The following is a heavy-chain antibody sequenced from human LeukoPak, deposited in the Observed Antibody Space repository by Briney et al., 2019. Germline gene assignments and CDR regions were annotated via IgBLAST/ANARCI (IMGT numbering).Heavy chain of an antibody. J-gene: IGHJ4*02. Sequence: PSETLSLTCTVSGGPISSSSYYCGWIRHPPWKGLEWIGSIYYSGSTYYNPSLKSRVTISVDTSKNKFSLTLSSVTAADTAVYYCTRRIIAPRAVDYWGQGTLVTVSS. CDR2: IYYSGST. CDR1: GGPISSSSYY. CDR3: TRRIIAPRAVDY. D-gene: IGHD6-6*01. V-gene: IGHV4-39*01.